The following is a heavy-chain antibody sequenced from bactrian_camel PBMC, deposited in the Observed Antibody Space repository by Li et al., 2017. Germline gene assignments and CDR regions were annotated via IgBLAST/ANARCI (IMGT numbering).Heavy chain of an antibody. V-gene: IGHV3S57*01. CDR1: GYTYSSYC. D-gene: IGHD6*01. CDR3: AALNSTYGGRFGWCKDF. Sequence: VQLVESGGGSVQAGGSLRLSCAASGYTYSSYCMGWFRQAPGKEREGVAAIDSDGSTSYADSVKGRFTLSHDRSKNTMYLQMDYLKTEDTGVYYCAALNSTYGGRFGWCKDFRGQGTQVTVS. CDR2: IDSDGST. J-gene: IGHJ4*01.